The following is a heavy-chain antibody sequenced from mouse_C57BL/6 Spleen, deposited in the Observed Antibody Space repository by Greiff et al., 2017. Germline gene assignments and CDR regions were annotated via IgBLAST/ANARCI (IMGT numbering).Heavy chain of an antibody. V-gene: IGHV1-81*01. CDR3: AREGPTVVAPYAMDY. CDR1: GYTFTSYG. CDR2: IYPRSGNT. Sequence: QVQLQQSGAELARPGASVKLSCKASGYTFTSYGISWVKQRTGQGLEWIGEIYPRSGNTYYNEKFKGKATLTADKSSSTAYMELRSLTSEDSAVYFCAREGPTVVAPYAMDYWGQGTSVTGSS. J-gene: IGHJ4*01. D-gene: IGHD1-1*01.